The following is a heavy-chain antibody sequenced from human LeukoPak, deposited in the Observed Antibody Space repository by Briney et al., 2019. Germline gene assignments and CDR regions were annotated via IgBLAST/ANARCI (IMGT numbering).Heavy chain of an antibody. CDR2: IYTSGST. CDR3: ARDQANIVVVLAAMPDYYYYGMDV. CDR1: GGSISSYY. D-gene: IGHD2-2*01. V-gene: IGHV4-4*07. J-gene: IGHJ6*02. Sequence: KPSETLSLTCTVSGGSISSYYWSWIRQPAGKGLEWIGRIYTSGSTNYNPSLKSRVTMSADTSKNQFSLKLSSVTAADTAVYYCARDQANIVVVLAAMPDYYYYGMDVWGQGTTVTVSS.